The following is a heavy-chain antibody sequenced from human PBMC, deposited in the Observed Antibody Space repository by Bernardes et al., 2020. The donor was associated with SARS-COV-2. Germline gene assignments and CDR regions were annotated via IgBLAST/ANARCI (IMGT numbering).Heavy chain of an antibody. D-gene: IGHD5-12*01. J-gene: IGHJ4*02. CDR3: ARDVGDGYNYLVY. V-gene: IGHV3-64*01. Sequence: GGSLRLSCAASGFTFSSYAMHWVRQAPGKGLEYVSAISSNGGSTYYANSVKGRFTISRDNSKNTLYLQMGSLRAEDMAVYYCARDVGDGYNYLVYWGQGTLVTVSS. CDR2: ISSNGGST. CDR1: GFTFSSYA.